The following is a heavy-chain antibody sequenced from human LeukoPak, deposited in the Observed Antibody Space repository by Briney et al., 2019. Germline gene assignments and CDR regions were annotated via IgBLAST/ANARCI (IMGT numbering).Heavy chain of an antibody. CDR2: IYHSGST. CDR1: GYSISSGYY. V-gene: IGHV4-38-2*02. D-gene: IGHD3-3*01. CDR3: ASNYDFWSGPWPL. J-gene: IGHJ1*01. Sequence: PSETLSLTCTVSGYSISSGYYWCWIRQPPGKGLEWIGSIYHSGSTYYNPSLKSRVTISVDTSKNQFSLKLSSVTAADTAVYYCASNYDFWSGPWPLWGQGTLVTVSS.